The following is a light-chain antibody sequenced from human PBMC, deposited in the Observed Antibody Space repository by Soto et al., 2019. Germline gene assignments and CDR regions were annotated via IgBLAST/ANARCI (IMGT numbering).Light chain of an antibody. CDR3: SSYTSLATVI. CDR2: EVS. J-gene: IGLJ2*01. V-gene: IGLV2-14*01. CDR1: SRDVGGYSY. Sequence: QSALTQPASVSGSPGQSITISFTGTSRDVGGYSYVSWYQQHPGKVPKLIIYEVSNRPSGVSNRFSGSKSGNTASLTISGLQAEDECDYYRSSYTSLATVIFGGGTKLTVL.